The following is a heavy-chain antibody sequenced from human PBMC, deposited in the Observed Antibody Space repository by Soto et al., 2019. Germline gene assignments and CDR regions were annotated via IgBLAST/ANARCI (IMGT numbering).Heavy chain of an antibody. CDR3: ELGESHNKYYYYSVDV. CDR1: GGSFSGYY. J-gene: IGHJ6*02. D-gene: IGHD2-21*01. CDR2: INHSGGT. Sequence: PSETLSLTCAGYGGSFSGYYWSWIRQTPGKGLEWIGEINHSGGTNYNPSLKSRVTISVDTSKTQCSLKLSSVTAADPAMYNYELGESHNKYYYYSVDVWGQGTTGTVS. V-gene: IGHV4-34*01.